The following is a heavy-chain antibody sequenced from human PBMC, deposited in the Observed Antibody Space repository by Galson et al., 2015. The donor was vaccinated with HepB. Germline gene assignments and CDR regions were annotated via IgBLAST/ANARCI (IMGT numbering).Heavy chain of an antibody. CDR1: GFTFDDYA. CDR3: AKVNDYGDYGGLHAFDI. CDR2: ISWNSGSI. J-gene: IGHJ3*02. V-gene: IGHV3-9*01. D-gene: IGHD4-17*01. Sequence: SLRLSCAASGFTFDDYAMHWVRQAPGKGLEWVSGISWNSGSIGYADSVKGRFTISRDNAKNSLYLQMNSLRAEDTALYYCAKVNDYGDYGGLHAFDIWGQGTMVTVSS.